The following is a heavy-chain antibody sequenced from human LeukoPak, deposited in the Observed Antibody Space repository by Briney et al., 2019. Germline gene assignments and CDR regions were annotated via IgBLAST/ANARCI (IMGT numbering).Heavy chain of an antibody. V-gene: IGHV4-59*01. CDR1: GGSISSYY. CDR3: ARGGYCSSTSCSSRGTYWYFDL. D-gene: IGHD2-2*03. J-gene: IGHJ2*01. Sequence: PSETLSLTCTVSGGSISSYYWSWIRQPPGKGLEWIGYIYYSGSTNYNPSLKSRVTISVDTSKNQFSLKLSSVTAADTAVYYCARGGYCSSTSCSSRGTYWYFDLWGRGTLVTVSS. CDR2: IYYSGST.